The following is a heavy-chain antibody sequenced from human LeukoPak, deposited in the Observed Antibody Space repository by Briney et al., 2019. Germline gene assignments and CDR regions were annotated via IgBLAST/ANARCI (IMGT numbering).Heavy chain of an antibody. CDR1: GLTFSSYS. CDR2: ISSSSSYI. D-gene: IGHD3-9*01. V-gene: IGHV3-21*01. CDR3: ARDGSGILTGYSPLDY. Sequence: GGSLRLSCAASGLTFSSYSMNWVRQAPGKGLEWVSSISSSSSYIYYADSVKGRFTISRDNAKNSLYLQMNSLRAEDTAVYYCARDGSGILTGYSPLDYWGQGTLVTVSS. J-gene: IGHJ4*02.